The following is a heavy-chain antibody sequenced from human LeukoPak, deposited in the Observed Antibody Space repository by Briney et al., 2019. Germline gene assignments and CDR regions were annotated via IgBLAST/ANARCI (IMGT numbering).Heavy chain of an antibody. CDR3: AREAYGSETYYSVDY. J-gene: IGHJ4*01. D-gene: IGHD3-10*01. Sequence: ASVKVSCKASGYTFTTYHMHWVRQAPGQGLEWMGIINPSGNNTDYAQKFQGRVTMTKDTSTNTVYMELSSLRSEDAATYYCAREAYGSETYYSVDYWGHGTLVTVSS. V-gene: IGHV1-46*01. CDR2: INPSGNNT. CDR1: GYTFTTYH.